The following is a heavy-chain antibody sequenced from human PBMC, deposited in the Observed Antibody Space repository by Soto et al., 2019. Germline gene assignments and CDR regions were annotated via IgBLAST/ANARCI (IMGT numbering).Heavy chain of an antibody. J-gene: IGHJ6*02. CDR2: ISYDGSNK. D-gene: IGHD3-3*01. CDR1: GFTFSSYA. CDR3: ARDRNLGSLTSYYDFWSGYYTDGDGMDV. Sequence: GGSLRLSCAASGFTFSSYAMHWVRQAPGKGLEWVAVISYDGSNKCYADSVKGRFTISRDNSKNTLYLQMNSLRAEDTAVYYCARDRNLGSLTSYYDFWSGYYTDGDGMDVWGQGTTVTVSS. V-gene: IGHV3-30-3*01.